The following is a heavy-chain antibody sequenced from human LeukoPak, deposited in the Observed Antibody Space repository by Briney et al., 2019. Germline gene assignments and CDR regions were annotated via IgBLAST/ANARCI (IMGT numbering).Heavy chain of an antibody. CDR2: IYYSGST. CDR1: GGSISSYY. Sequence: SETLSLTCTVSGGSISSYYWSWIRQPPGKGLEWIGYIYYSGSTNYNPSLKSRVTISVDTSKNQFSLKLSSVTAADTAVYYCVVAIHDSSGYYCDYWGQGTLVTVSS. J-gene: IGHJ4*02. CDR3: VVAIHDSSGYYCDY. V-gene: IGHV4-59*01. D-gene: IGHD3-22*01.